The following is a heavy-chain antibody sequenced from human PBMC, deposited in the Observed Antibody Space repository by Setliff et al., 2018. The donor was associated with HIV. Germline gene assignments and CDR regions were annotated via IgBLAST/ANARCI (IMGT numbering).Heavy chain of an antibody. Sequence: PSETLSLTCTSSGDSISGYYWSWIRQPAGKGLEWIGRTHTSGSTNYNPSLKTRVTLSVDTSKNQFSLKLTSVTAADTAVYYCARQGAGYYYDRSEYYTGNGFDMWGQGTMVTVSS. CDR3: ARQGAGYYYDRSEYYTGNGFDM. V-gene: IGHV4-4*07. J-gene: IGHJ3*02. CDR2: THTSGST. CDR1: GDSISGYY. D-gene: IGHD3-22*01.